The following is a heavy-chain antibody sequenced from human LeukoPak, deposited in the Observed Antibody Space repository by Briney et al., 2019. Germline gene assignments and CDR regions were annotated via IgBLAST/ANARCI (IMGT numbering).Heavy chain of an antibody. CDR1: GGSISSYY. V-gene: IGHV4-59*01. D-gene: IGHD3-22*01. Sequence: PSETLSLTCTVSGGSISSYYWSWIRQPPGKGLEWIGYIYYSGSTNYNSSLKSRVTISVDTSKNQFSLKLSSVTAADTAVYYCARDLHEYYYDSSGYSAFDIWGQGTMVTVSS. CDR3: ARDLHEYYYDSSGYSAFDI. J-gene: IGHJ3*02. CDR2: IYYSGST.